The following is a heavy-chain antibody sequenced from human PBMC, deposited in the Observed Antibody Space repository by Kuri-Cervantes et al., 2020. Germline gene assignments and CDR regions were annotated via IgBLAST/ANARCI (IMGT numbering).Heavy chain of an antibody. V-gene: IGHV3-69-1*01. Sequence: GGSLRLSCAASGFTFSDYYMNWVRQAPGKGLEWVSSISSSSTIYYADSVKGRFTISRDNAKNSLYLQMNSLRAEDTAVYYCARGNRNTKDAFDIWGQGTVVTVSS. CDR3: ARGNRNTKDAFDI. CDR1: GFTFSDYY. J-gene: IGHJ3*02. CDR2: ISSSSTI. D-gene: IGHD1-14*01.